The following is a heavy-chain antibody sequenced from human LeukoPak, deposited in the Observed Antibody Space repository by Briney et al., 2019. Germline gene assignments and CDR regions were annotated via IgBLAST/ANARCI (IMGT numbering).Heavy chain of an antibody. CDR3: ALLGNCSSTSCYMLNDY. J-gene: IGHJ4*02. D-gene: IGHD2-2*02. CDR2: TNPNSGGK. Sequence: ASVKVSCTASGYTFTGYYMHWVRQAPGKGLEWMGWTNPNSGGKNYVQKFQGWVTMTRDTSISTANMELSRLSSDDTAVYYCALLGNCSSTSCYMLNDYWGQGTLVTAYS. CDR1: GYTFTGYY. V-gene: IGHV1-2*04.